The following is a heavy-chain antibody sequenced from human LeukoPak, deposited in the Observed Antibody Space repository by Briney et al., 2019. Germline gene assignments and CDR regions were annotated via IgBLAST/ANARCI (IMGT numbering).Heavy chain of an antibody. Sequence: GGSLRLSCAASGFTVSSNCMSWVRQAPGKGLEWVSVIYSGGSTYYADSVKGRFTISRDNSKNTLYLQMNSLRAEDTAVYYCARVATYYYDSSGYFDYWGQGTLVTVSS. V-gene: IGHV3-66*01. D-gene: IGHD3-22*01. CDR1: GFTVSSNC. CDR3: ARVATYYYDSSGYFDY. J-gene: IGHJ4*02. CDR2: IYSGGST.